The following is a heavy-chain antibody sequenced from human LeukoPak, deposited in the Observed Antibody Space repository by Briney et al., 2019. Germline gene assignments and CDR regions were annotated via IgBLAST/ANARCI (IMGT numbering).Heavy chain of an antibody. CDR2: IWYDGSNK. Sequence: GRSLRLSCAASGFTFSSYGMHWVRQAPGKGLEWVAVIWYDGSNKYYADSVKGRFTISRDNSKNTLYLQMNSLRAEDTAVYYWAKDSAAAAADYWGQGTLVTVSS. J-gene: IGHJ4*02. CDR1: GFTFSSYG. D-gene: IGHD6-13*01. CDR3: AKDSAAAAADY. V-gene: IGHV3-33*06.